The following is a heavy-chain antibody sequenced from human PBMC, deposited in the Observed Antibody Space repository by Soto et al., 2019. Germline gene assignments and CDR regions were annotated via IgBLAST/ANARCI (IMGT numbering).Heavy chain of an antibody. CDR3: VADQSGRATGGGGCIDC. CDR1: GFTFSTHA. CDR2: VSFDGSNK. V-gene: IGHV3-30*14. J-gene: IGHJ4*02. Sequence: QVQLVESGGGVVQPGRSLRLSCAASGFTFSTHAMHWVRQAPGKGLECVAIVSFDGSNKYYADSVKGRFTISRDNSKNTLFLQMSGLTPEDTSFYFCVADQSGRATGGGGCIDCWGQGTLVTVSS. D-gene: IGHD2-8*02.